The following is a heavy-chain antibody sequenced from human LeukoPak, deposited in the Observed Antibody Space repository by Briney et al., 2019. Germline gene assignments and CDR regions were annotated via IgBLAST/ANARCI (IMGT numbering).Heavy chain of an antibody. Sequence: GGSLRLSCAASGFTFSSYAMSWVRQAPGKGLEWVSAISGSGGSTYYADSVKGRFTISRDNSKKTLYLQMNSLRAEDTAVYYCAKVVSGRYSRQWELPPLVFDYWGQGTLVTVSS. V-gene: IGHV3-23*01. J-gene: IGHJ4*02. D-gene: IGHD1-26*01. CDR3: AKVVSGRYSRQWELPPLVFDY. CDR2: ISGSGGST. CDR1: GFTFSSYA.